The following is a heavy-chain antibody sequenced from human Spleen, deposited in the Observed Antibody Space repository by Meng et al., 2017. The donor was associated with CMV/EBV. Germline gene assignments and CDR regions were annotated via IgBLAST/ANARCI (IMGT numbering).Heavy chain of an antibody. CDR1: GFTFSSFA. J-gene: IGHJ3*02. CDR3: AREMYYDFWSVYYYSFDI. Sequence: GESLKISCAASGFTFSSFAMSWVRQAPGKGLDWVSAISSSGGSTYYADSVKGRFTISRDNFKNTLYLQVNSLRADDTGVYYCAREMYYDFWSVYYYSFDIWGQGTVVTVSS. CDR2: ISSSGGST. V-gene: IGHV3-23*01. D-gene: IGHD3-3*01.